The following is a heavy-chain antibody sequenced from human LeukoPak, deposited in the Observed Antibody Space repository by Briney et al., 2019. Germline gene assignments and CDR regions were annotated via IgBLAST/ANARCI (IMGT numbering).Heavy chain of an antibody. Sequence: GGSLRLSCAASGFTFSDYYMSWIRQAPGKGLAWVSYISSSGSTIYYADSVKGRFTISRDNAKNSLYLQMNSLRAEDTAVYYCASVRGYSYGYDYYYYMDVWGKGTTVTVSS. V-gene: IGHV3-11*01. J-gene: IGHJ6*03. CDR2: ISSSGSTI. D-gene: IGHD5-18*01. CDR1: GFTFSDYY. CDR3: ASVRGYSYGYDYYYYMDV.